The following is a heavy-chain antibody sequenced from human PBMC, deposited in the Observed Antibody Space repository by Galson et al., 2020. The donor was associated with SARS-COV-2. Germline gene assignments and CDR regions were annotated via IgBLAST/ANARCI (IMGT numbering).Heavy chain of an antibody. CDR1: GFTFSSYE. V-gene: IGHV3-48*03. J-gene: IGHJ3*02. CDR3: ARDVSSGWYDAFDI. D-gene: IGHD6-19*01. Sequence: GGSLRLSCAASGFTFSSYEMIWVRQAPGKGLEWVSYISGSGTTIYYADSVKGRFTVSRDNAKNSLYLQMNSLRAEDTAVYYCARDVSSGWYDAFDIWGQGTKVTVSS. CDR2: ISGSGTTI.